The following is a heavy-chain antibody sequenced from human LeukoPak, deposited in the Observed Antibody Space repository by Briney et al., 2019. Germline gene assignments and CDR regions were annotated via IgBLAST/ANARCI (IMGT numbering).Heavy chain of an antibody. CDR1: GFTSGFIFSKAW. CDR2: IKSKTEGVTT. CDR3: TTEDFFY. Sequence: GGSLRLSCTTSGFTSGFIFSKAWMSWVRQAPGKGLQWVGRIKSKTEGVTTDYAAPVNGRFTISRDDSKNTLYLQMNSLKTEDTAVYYCTTEDFFYWGQGTLLSVSS. V-gene: IGHV3-15*01. D-gene: IGHD3-3*01. J-gene: IGHJ4*02.